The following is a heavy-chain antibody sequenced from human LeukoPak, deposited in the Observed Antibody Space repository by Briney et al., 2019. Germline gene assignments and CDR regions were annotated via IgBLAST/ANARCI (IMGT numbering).Heavy chain of an antibody. J-gene: IGHJ4*02. CDR2: FDPEDGET. CDR1: GYTLTELS. D-gene: IGHD6-19*01. V-gene: IGHV1-24*01. Sequence: ASEKVSCKVSGYTLTELSMHWVRQAPGKGLEWMGGFDPEDGETIYAQKFQGRVTMTEDTSTDTAYMELSSLRSEDTAVYYCAASRPLPQWLESDYWGQGTLVTVSS. CDR3: AASRPLPQWLESDY.